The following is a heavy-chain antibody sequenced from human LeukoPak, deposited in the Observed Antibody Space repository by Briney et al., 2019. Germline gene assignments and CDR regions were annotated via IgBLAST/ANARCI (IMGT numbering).Heavy chain of an antibody. V-gene: IGHV3-74*01. CDR1: RFTFSSYW. J-gene: IGHJ4*02. D-gene: IGHD2-2*01. Sequence: PGGSLRLSCAASRFTFSSYWMHWVRQAPGKGLVWVSRINSDGSSTSYADSVKGRFTISRDNAKNTLYLQMNSLRAEDTAVYYCARETRPGNIDYWGQGTLVTVSS. CDR3: ARETRPGNIDY. CDR2: INSDGSST.